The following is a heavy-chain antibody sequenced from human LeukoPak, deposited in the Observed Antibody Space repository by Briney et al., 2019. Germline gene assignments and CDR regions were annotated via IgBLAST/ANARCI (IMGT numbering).Heavy chain of an antibody. CDR1: GYTFTGYY. J-gene: IGHJ6*02. D-gene: IGHD5-18*01. CDR2: INPNSGGT. V-gene: IGHV1-2*02. Sequence: ASVKVSCKASGYTFTGYYMHWVRQAPGQGLEWMGWINPNSGGTNYAQKLQGRVTMTRDTSISTAYMDLSRLRSDDTAVYYCAIVADTAMVMNYYGMDVWGQGTTVTVSS. CDR3: AIVADTAMVMNYYGMDV.